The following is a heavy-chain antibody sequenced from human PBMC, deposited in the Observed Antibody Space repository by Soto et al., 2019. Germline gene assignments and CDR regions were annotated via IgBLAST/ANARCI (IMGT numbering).Heavy chain of an antibody. CDR1: GFTFSSYS. CDR2: ISSSSSYI. D-gene: IGHD4-17*01. J-gene: IGHJ2*01. V-gene: IGHV3-21*01. Sequence: EVQLVESGGGLVKPGGSLRLSCAASGFTFSSYSMNWVRQAPGKGLEWVSSISSSSSYIYYADSVKGRFTISRDNAKNSLYLQMNSLRAEDTAVYYCARVSRKAIGYGDSPRSYWYFDLWGRGTLVTVSS. CDR3: ARVSRKAIGYGDSPRSYWYFDL.